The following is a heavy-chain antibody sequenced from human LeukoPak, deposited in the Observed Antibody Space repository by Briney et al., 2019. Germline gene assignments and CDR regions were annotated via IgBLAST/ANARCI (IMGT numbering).Heavy chain of an antibody. J-gene: IGHJ3*02. CDR2: ISYDGSNK. V-gene: IGHV3-30*04. Sequence: GGSRRLSCAASGFTFSSYAMHWVRQAPGKGQEWVAVISYDGSNKYYADSVKGRFTISRDNSKNTLYLQMNSLRAEDTAVYYCARDYDILRAAFDIWGQGTMVTVSS. CDR1: GFTFSSYA. D-gene: IGHD3-9*01. CDR3: ARDYDILRAAFDI.